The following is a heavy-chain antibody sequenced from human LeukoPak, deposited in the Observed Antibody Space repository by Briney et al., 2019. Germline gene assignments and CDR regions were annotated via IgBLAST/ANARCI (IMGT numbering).Heavy chain of an antibody. V-gene: IGHV1-69*04. J-gene: IGHJ5*02. CDR1: GGTFSSYA. CDR2: IIPILGIA. D-gene: IGHD3-22*01. CDR3: ARSLYYYDSSGPSINWFDP. Sequence: ASVKVSCKASGGTFSSYAISWVRQAPGQGLECMGRIIPILGIANYAQKFQGRVTITADKSTSTAYMELSSLRSEDTAVYYCARSLYYYDSSGPSINWFDPWGQGTLVTVSS.